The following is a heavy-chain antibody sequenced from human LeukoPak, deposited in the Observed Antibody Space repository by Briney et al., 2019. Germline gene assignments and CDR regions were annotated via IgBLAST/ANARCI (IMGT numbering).Heavy chain of an antibody. Sequence: SETLSLTCAVYGGSFSGYYWSWIRQPPGKGLEWIGEINHSGSTNYNPSLKSRVTISVDTSKNQFSLKLSSVTAADTAVYYCARGSRCYYYYYYMDVWGKGTTVTVSS. CDR2: INHSGST. CDR3: ARGSRCYYYYYYMDV. V-gene: IGHV4-34*01. CDR1: GGSFSGYY. J-gene: IGHJ6*03.